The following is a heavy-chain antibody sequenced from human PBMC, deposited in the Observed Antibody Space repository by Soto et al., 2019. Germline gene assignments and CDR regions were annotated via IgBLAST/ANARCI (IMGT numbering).Heavy chain of an antibody. CDR2: ISYDGSNK. Sequence: GGSLRLSCAASGFTFSSYAMHWVRQAPGKGLEWVAVISYDGSNKYYADSVKGLFTISRDNSKNTLYLQMNSLRAEDTAVYYCARVAVAGPFYYYGMDVWGQGTTVTVSS. CDR3: ARVAVAGPFYYYGMDV. CDR1: GFTFSSYA. V-gene: IGHV3-30-3*01. D-gene: IGHD6-19*01. J-gene: IGHJ6*02.